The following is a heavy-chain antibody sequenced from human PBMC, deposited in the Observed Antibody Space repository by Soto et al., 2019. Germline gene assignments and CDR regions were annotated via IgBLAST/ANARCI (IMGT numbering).Heavy chain of an antibody. Sequence: SETLSLTCAVSGGSFTGYIWSWIRQSPGKRLEWIGHIYHSGSTKYNPSLKSRVTISVDTSKNQFSLKLSSVTAADTAVYYCARPFSSGWYGTFDIWGQGTMVT. CDR3: ARPFSSGWYGTFDI. CDR2: IYHSGST. D-gene: IGHD6-19*01. J-gene: IGHJ3*02. CDR1: GGSFTGYI. V-gene: IGHV4-59*08.